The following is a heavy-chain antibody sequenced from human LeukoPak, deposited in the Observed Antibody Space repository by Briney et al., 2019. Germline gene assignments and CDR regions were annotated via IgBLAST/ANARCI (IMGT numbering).Heavy chain of an antibody. J-gene: IGHJ6*03. CDR1: GFTFTDYW. CDR2: INQDGSEE. Sequence: PGGSLRLSCGAWGFTFTDYWMSWVRQAPGKGLEWVANINQDGSEEFYLDSVKGRFIISRDNAKNSLYLQVNCLSAEDTAVYYCARDRSSMVGVVTLCYYYHMDVWGKGTTVTVSS. V-gene: IGHV3-7*01. CDR3: ARDRSSMVGVVTLCYYYHMDV. D-gene: IGHD3-3*01.